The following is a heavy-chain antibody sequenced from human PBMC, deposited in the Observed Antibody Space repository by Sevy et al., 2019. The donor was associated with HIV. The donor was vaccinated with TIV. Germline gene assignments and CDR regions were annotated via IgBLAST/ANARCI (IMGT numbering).Heavy chain of an antibody. J-gene: IGHJ4*02. Sequence: GGSLRLSCAASGFTFSSYAMSWVRQAPGKGLEWVSAISGSGGSTYYADSVKGRFTISRENSKNTLYLQMNSLRAEDTVVYYCAKFRSRGIVGATRVDYFDYWGQGTLVTVSS. D-gene: IGHD1-26*01. V-gene: IGHV3-23*01. CDR1: GFTFSSYA. CDR2: ISGSGGST. CDR3: AKFRSRGIVGATRVDYFDY.